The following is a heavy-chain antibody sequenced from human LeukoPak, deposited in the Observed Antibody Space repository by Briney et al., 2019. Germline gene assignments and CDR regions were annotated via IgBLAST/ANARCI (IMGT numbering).Heavy chain of an antibody. CDR3: ASSLCGGSCYHDY. Sequence: TSETLSLTCTVSGGSISSYYWSWIRQPPGKGLEWIGYIYYSGSTNYNPSLKSRVTISVDTSKNQFSLKLSSVTAADTAVYYCASSLCGGSCYHDYWGQGTLVAVSS. D-gene: IGHD2-15*01. V-gene: IGHV4-59*01. CDR1: GGSISSYY. CDR2: IYYSGST. J-gene: IGHJ4*02.